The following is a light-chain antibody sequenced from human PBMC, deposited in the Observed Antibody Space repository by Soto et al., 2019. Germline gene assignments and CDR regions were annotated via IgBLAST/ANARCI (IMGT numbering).Light chain of an antibody. CDR2: AAS. CDR1: QGIGSN. CDR3: QQYNEWPPSYT. J-gene: IGKJ2*01. Sequence: EIVMTQSPATLSVSPGETATLSCRASQGIGSNLAWYQHKSGQAPRLLVFAASATATGVPARFSASGSGTDFTLTISGLQSEDVAVYYCQQYNEWPPSYTFGQGTKLEI. V-gene: IGKV3-15*01.